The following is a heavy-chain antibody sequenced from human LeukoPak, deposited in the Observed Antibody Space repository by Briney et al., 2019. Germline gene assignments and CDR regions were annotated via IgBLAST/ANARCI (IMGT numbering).Heavy chain of an antibody. V-gene: IGHV4-4*07. D-gene: IGHD6-19*01. CDR3: ARAPKAVAGTCWFDP. J-gene: IGHJ5*02. Sequence: SETLSLTCTVSGGSISSYYWSWIRQPAGKGLEWIGRIYTSGSTNYNPSLKSRVTMLVDTSKNQFSLKLSSVTAADTAVYYCARAPKAVAGTCWFDPWGQGALVTVSS. CDR2: IYTSGST. CDR1: GGSISSYY.